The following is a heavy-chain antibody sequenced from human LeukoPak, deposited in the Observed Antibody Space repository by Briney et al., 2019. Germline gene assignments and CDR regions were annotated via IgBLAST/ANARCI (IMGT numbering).Heavy chain of an antibody. V-gene: IGHV3-23*01. J-gene: IGHJ4*02. D-gene: IGHD3-10*01. CDR2: ISSSSGTT. CDR1: GFTFRSYD. CDR3: AKAGYGSGSYYSYFDS. Sequence: PGGSLRLSCAASGFTFRSYDMNWVRQAPGKGLDWVSGISSSSGTTYYADSVEGRFTISRDNSKNTLYLQMNSLRAEDTAVYYCAKAGYGSGSYYSYFDSWGQGTLVTVSS.